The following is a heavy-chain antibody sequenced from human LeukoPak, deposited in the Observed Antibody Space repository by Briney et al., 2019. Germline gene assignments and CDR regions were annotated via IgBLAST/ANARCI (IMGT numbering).Heavy chain of an antibody. CDR1: GFNFIDYS. J-gene: IGHJ4*01. D-gene: IGHD5-12*01. Sequence: GGSLRLSCAPSGFNFIDYSMNWVRQAAGKGREWISYIGISSGNTKYADSVKGRFTISSDKARNSLYLQMNSLRDEDTAMYYCARDHRYAFDNWGHGTLVTVSS. CDR2: IGISSGNT. V-gene: IGHV3-48*02. CDR3: ARDHRYAFDN.